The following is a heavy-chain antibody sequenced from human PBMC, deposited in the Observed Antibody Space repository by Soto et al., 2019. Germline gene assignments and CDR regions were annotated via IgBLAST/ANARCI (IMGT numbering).Heavy chain of an antibody. CDR2: ISYDGRNK. CDR1: GFTFSSYG. V-gene: IGHV3-30*18. D-gene: IGHD6-19*01. J-gene: IGHJ6*02. CDR3: VKDGSSGWPYFYDMDV. Sequence: QVQLVESGGGVVQPGRSLRLSCAAPGFTFSSYGMHWVRQAPGKGLEWVAVISYDGRNKYYADAVKGRFTISRDNSKNTLYLQMSSLRAEDTAVYYCVKDGSSGWPYFYDMDVWGQGTTVTVSS.